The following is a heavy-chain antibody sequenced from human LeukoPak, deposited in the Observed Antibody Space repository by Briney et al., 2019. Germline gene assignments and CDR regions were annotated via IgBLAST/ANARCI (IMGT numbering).Heavy chain of an antibody. CDR2: INPISGGT. V-gene: IGHV1-2*02. J-gene: IGHJ4*02. D-gene: IGHD6-13*01. CDR3: AREGSSSWYIY. CDR1: GYTFTGNY. Sequence: GASVKVSCKASGYTFTGNYIHWVRQAPGQGLEWMGWINPISGGTNYAQKFQGRVTMTRDASISTAYMELSRLRSDDTAVYYCAREGSSSWYIYWGQGTLVTVSS.